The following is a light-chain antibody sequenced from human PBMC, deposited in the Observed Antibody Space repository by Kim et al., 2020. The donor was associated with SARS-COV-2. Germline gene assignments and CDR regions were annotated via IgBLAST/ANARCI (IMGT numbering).Light chain of an antibody. J-gene: IGLJ1*01. V-gene: IGLV2-23*02. CDR1: SSEVGRYKR. CDR3: CSYAGDNTYV. Sequence: GQSFTIAWTGTSSEVGRYKRVSWYQHHPGKAPKLVIYEVNQRPSGGSNRFSGSKSDNTASLTISGLQAEDEADYYCCSYAGDNTYVFGTGTKVTVL. CDR2: EVN.